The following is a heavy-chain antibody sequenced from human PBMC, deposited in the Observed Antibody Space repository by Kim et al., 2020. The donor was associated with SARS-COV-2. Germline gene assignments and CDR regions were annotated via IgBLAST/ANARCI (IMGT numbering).Heavy chain of an antibody. CDR2: TYYRSKWSS. J-gene: IGHJ4*02. CDR3: VRYSGWYYFDY. CDR1: GDSLSSNTVA. D-gene: IGHD6-19*01. Sequence: SQTLSLTCVISGDSLSSNTVAWSWIRQSPSSGLEWLGRTYYRSKWSSDYAVSVKSRIITNADPSKNQFSLHLNSVTPDDTATYYCVRYSGWYYFDYWAQGT. V-gene: IGHV6-1*01.